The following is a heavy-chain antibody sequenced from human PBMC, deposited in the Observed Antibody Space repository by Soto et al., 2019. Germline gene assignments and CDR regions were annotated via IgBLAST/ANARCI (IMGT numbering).Heavy chain of an antibody. CDR3: AKDAEQDYYGSGDAFDI. V-gene: IGHV3-23*01. CDR2: IRSSGTAT. J-gene: IGHJ3*02. Sequence: GMSLRLSWAAAGVTFSSYAMNWVRQAQGKGLEWVSGIRSSGTATYYADSVKGRFTISRDNSKNILYLQMNSLRVEDMAVYFCAKDAEQDYYGSGDAFDIWGQGTMVTVSS. D-gene: IGHD3-10*01. CDR1: GVTFSSYA.